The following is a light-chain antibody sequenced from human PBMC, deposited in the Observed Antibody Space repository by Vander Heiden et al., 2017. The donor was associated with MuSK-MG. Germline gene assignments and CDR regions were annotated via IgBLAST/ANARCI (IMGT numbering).Light chain of an antibody. Sequence: EILMTQSPVTLSVSPGERATLSCRASQSVSNNLAWYQLKPGQAPRVLIYGASTRASGIPARFSGSGSGTEFTLTISSLQSEDFAVYFCQQYNNWVLTFGGGTKVEIK. J-gene: IGKJ4*01. V-gene: IGKV3-15*01. CDR1: QSVSNN. CDR3: QQYNNWVLT. CDR2: GAS.